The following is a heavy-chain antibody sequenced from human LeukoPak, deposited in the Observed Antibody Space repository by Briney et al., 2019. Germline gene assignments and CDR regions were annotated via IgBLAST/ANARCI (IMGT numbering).Heavy chain of an antibody. CDR1: GFTFSSYS. J-gene: IGHJ4*02. CDR2: ISSSSSYI. D-gene: IGHD2-2*01. CDR3: ASSIESTSCYDY. V-gene: IGHV3-21*01. Sequence: NPGGSLRLSCAASGFTFSSYSMNWVHQAPGKGLEWVSSISSSSSYIYYADSVKGRFTISRDNAKNSLYLQMNSLRAEDTAVYYCASSIESTSCYDYWGQGTLVTVSS.